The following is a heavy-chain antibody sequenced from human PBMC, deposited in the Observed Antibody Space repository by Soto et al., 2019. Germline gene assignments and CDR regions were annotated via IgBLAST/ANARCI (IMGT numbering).Heavy chain of an antibody. CDR3: AKVLPLSEVVVAATYFDY. V-gene: IGHV3-23*01. CDR1: GFTFSSYA. J-gene: IGHJ4*02. Sequence: GGSLRLSCAASGFTFSSYAMSWVRQAPGKGLEWVSAIRGSGGSTYYADSVKGRFTISRDNSKNTLYLQMNSLRAEDTAVYYCAKVLPLSEVVVAATYFDYWGQGTLVTVSS. CDR2: IRGSGGST. D-gene: IGHD2-15*01.